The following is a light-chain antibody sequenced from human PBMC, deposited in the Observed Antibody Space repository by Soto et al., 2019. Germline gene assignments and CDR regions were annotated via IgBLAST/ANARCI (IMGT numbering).Light chain of an antibody. J-gene: IGKJ3*01. Sequence: DIQMTQSPPSLSASVGDRVTITCRASQDIRRYLNWYQQKPGKAPKLLIYSASTLESGVPSRFSGSGSGTEFSLTISSLQPEDFATYYCQQSYSTPRTLGPGTKVDIK. CDR2: SAS. V-gene: IGKV1-39*01. CDR1: QDIRRY. CDR3: QQSYSTPRT.